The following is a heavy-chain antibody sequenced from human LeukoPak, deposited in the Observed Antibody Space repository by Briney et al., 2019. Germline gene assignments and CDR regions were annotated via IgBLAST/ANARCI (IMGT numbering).Heavy chain of an antibody. CDR1: GGTFSSYA. J-gene: IGHJ4*02. CDR2: IIPIFGTA. D-gene: IGHD6-13*01. Sequence: GSSVKVSCKASGGTFSSYAISWVRQAPGQGLEWMGGIIPIFGTANYAQKFQGRVTITTDESTSTAYMELSSLRSEDTAVYYCASSSSWLPGLRWFDYWGQGTLVTVSS. CDR3: ASSSSWLPGLRWFDY. V-gene: IGHV1-69*05.